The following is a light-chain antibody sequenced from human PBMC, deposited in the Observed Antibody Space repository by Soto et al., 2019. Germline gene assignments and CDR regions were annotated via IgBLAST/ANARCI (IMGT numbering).Light chain of an antibody. CDR1: SSNIGSNF. CDR2: DND. Sequence: QSVLTQPPSASGPPGQRVTISCSGGSSNIGSNFVYWYQQLPGTAPKLLIYDNDQRPSGVPDRISGSKSGTSASLTISGLQAEDEADYYCSSYTSSSTWVFGGGTKVTVL. J-gene: IGLJ3*02. V-gene: IGLV1-44*01. CDR3: SSYTSSSTWV.